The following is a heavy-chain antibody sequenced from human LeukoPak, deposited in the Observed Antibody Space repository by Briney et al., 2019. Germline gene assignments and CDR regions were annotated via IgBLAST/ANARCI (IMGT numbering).Heavy chain of an antibody. V-gene: IGHV3-72*01. CDR2: TRNKANSYTT. CDR3: ARDKRVLSYYYGMDV. CDR1: GFTFSDHY. J-gene: IGHJ6*04. D-gene: IGHD2-8*01. Sequence: GGSLRLSCAASGFTFSDHYMDWVRQAPGKGLEWVGRTRNKANSYTTEYAASVKGRFTISRDDSKTSLYLQMNSLKTEDTAVYYCARDKRVLSYYYGMDVWGKGTTVTVSS.